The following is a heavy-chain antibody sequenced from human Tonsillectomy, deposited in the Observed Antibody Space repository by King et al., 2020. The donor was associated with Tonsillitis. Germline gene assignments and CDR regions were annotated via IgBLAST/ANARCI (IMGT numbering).Heavy chain of an antibody. CDR2: IYDSETT. V-gene: IGHV4-59*02. D-gene: IGHD6-19*01. J-gene: IGHJ4*02. Sequence: VQLQESGPGLVKPSETLSLTCTVSGGSVSSYYWSWIRQPPGKGLEWIGYIYDSETTNYNPPLKSRVTISVDTSKNQFSLKLSSVTAADTAVYYCARGGGESSGWYDFFDCWGQGTLVTVSS. CDR3: ARGGGESSGWYDFFDC. CDR1: GGSVSSYY.